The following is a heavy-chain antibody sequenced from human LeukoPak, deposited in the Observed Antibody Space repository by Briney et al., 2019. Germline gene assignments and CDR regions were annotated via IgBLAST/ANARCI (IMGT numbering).Heavy chain of an antibody. CDR1: GYTFTGYY. V-gene: IGHV1-2*06. D-gene: IGHD2-2*01. CDR2: INLNSGGT. Sequence: ASVKVSCKASGYTFTGYYMHWVRQAPGQGLEWMGRINLNSGGTNYAQKFQGRVTMTRDTSISTAYMELSRLRSDDTAVYYCAREEGYCSSTTCSAPFDYWGQGTLVTVSS. J-gene: IGHJ4*02. CDR3: AREEGYCSSTTCSAPFDY.